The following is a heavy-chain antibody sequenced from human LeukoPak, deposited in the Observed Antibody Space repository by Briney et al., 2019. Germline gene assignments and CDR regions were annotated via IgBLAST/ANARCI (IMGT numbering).Heavy chain of an antibody. CDR3: ASKDYGDYGITDY. D-gene: IGHD4-17*01. Sequence: GGSLRLSCAASGFTFNSYAMSWVRQAAGKGLEWVSAISGSGGSTYYADSVKGRFTISRDNSKNTLYLQMNSLRAEDTAVYYCASKDYGDYGITDYWGQGTLVTVSS. V-gene: IGHV3-23*01. J-gene: IGHJ4*02. CDR2: ISGSGGST. CDR1: GFTFNSYA.